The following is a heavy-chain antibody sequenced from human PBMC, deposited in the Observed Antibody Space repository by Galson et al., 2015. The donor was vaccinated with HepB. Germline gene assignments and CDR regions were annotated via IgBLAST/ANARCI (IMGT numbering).Heavy chain of an antibody. D-gene: IGHD5-24*01. Sequence: SETLSLTCAVYGGSFSGYYWSWIRQPPGKGLEWIGEINHSGSTNYNPSLKSRVTISVDTSKNQFSLKLSSVTAADTAVYYCARAPPGDGYKFQTTTGIRRKYYFDYWGQGTLVTVSS. J-gene: IGHJ4*02. CDR2: INHSGST. CDR1: GGSFSGYY. V-gene: IGHV4-34*01. CDR3: ARAPPGDGYKFQTTTGIRRKYYFDY.